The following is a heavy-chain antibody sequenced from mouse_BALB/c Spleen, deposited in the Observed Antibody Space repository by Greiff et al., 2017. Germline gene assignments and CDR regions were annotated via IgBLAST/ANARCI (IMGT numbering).Heavy chain of an antibody. Sequence: DVQLQESGGGLVKPGGSLKLSCAASGFTFSSYTMSWVRQTPAKRLEWVATISSGGSYTYYPDSVKGRFTISRDNAKNTLYLQMSSLKSEDTAMYYCTREAYYGSSPAMDYWGQGTSVTVSS. D-gene: IGHD1-1*01. CDR2: ISSGGSYT. CDR3: TREAYYGSSPAMDY. V-gene: IGHV5-6-4*01. J-gene: IGHJ4*01. CDR1: GFTFSSYT.